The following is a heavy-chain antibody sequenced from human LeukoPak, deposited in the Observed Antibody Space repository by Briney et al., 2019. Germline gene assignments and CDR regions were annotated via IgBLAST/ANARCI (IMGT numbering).Heavy chain of an antibody. CDR3: ARASGDGRFDY. D-gene: IGHD4-17*01. Sequence: GESLKISCRASGYNFITYWSGWVRQMPGKGLGWMGIIYPGDFDTRYSPSFQGQVTISADKSISTAYLQWSSLKASDTAIYYCARASGDGRFDYWGQGTLVTVSS. V-gene: IGHV5-51*01. CDR2: IYPGDFDT. J-gene: IGHJ4*02. CDR1: GYNFITYW.